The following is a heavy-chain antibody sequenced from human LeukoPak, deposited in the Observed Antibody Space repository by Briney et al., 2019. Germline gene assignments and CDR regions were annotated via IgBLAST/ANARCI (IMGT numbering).Heavy chain of an antibody. CDR3: ARDPPYAGKGPNWFDP. CDR1: GGSISSSSYY. CDR2: IYYSGST. J-gene: IGHJ5*02. D-gene: IGHD4-23*01. Sequence: SETLSLTCTVSGGSISSSSYYWGWIRQPPGKGLEWIGSIYYSGSTYYNPSLKSRVTISVDTSKNQFFLKLSSVTAADTAVYYCARDPPYAGKGPNWFDPWGQGTLVTVSS. V-gene: IGHV4-39*07.